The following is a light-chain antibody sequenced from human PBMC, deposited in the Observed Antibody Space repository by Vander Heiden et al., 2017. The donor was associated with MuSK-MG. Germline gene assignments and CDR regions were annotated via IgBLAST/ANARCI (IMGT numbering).Light chain of an antibody. Sequence: EIVMTQSPVTLSASPGERATLSCRASQSVNNKLAWYQQKPGQAPRLLIYDTSTRATGVPARFSGTGSGTEFTLTISSLQFGDFAVYYCQHDYEWPLTFGHGSKVEIK. CDR1: QSVNNK. V-gene: IGKV3-15*01. J-gene: IGKJ3*01. CDR3: QHDYEWPLT. CDR2: DTS.